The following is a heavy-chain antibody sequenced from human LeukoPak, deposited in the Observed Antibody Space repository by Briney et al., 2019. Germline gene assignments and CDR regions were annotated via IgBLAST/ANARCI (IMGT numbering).Heavy chain of an antibody. CDR1: GYTFTSYG. Sequence: ASVKVSCKASGYTFTSYGISWVRQVPGQGLGWMGWISTYNGETNYAEKVQGRVTLTTDTSTNTAYMEMRSLRSDDTAIYYCARGVDDFGDFCFDYWGRGTQVTVSS. V-gene: IGHV1-18*01. J-gene: IGHJ4*02. CDR2: ISTYNGET. CDR3: ARGVDDFGDFCFDY. D-gene: IGHD4-17*01.